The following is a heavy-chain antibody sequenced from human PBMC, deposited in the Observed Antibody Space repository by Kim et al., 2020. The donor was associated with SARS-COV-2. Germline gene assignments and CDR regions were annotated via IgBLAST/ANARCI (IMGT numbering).Heavy chain of an antibody. CDR3: TRVPGTSFAFCDAF. CDR1: GFIFSGSA. Sequence: GGSLRLSCAASGFIFSGSAMHWVRQASGKGLEWVGRIRSKANSYATAYAASVKGRSTISRDDSKTPTYLQMTGLKTEDSAVYYCTRVPGTSFAFCDAF. D-gene: IGHD1-1*01. J-gene: IGHJ3*01. V-gene: IGHV3-73*01. CDR2: IRSKANSYAT.